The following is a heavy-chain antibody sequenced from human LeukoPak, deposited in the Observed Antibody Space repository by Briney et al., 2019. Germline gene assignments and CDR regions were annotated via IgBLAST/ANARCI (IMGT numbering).Heavy chain of an antibody. D-gene: IGHD5-18*01. CDR3: ASRRGYSYGSRGYCFDY. V-gene: IGHV4-39*01. J-gene: IGHJ4*02. CDR2: IYYSGST. Sequence: SETLSLTCTVSGGSISSSSYSWGWIRQPPGKGLEWIGSIYYSGSTYYNPSLKSRVTISVDTSKNQFSLKLSSVTAADTAVYYCASRRGYSYGSRGYCFDYWGQGTLVTVSS. CDR1: GGSISSSSYS.